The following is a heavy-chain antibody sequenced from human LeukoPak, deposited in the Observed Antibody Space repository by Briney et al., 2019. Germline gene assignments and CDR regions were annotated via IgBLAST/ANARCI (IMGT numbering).Heavy chain of an antibody. D-gene: IGHD5-12*01. Sequence: SETLSLTCAVYGGSFSGYYWSWIRQPPGKGLEWIGEINHSGSTNYNPSLKSRVTISVDTSKNQFSPKLSSVTAADTAVYYCARKKWLRWNYWGQGTLVTVSS. CDR1: GGSFSGYY. CDR3: ARKKWLRWNY. CDR2: INHSGST. V-gene: IGHV4-34*01. J-gene: IGHJ4*02.